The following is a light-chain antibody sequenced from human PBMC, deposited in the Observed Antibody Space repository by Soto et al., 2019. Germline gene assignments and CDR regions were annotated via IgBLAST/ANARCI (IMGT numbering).Light chain of an antibody. Sequence: QSALTQPASVSGSPGQSITISCTGTSSDVGSYHLVSWYQHHPGKAPKLMIYEGSKRPSGVSNRFSGSKSGNTASLTISGLPAEDEADYYCCSYAGSSTFVFGTGTKLTVL. CDR2: EGS. J-gene: IGLJ1*01. V-gene: IGLV2-23*01. CDR3: CSYAGSSTFV. CDR1: SSDVGSYHL.